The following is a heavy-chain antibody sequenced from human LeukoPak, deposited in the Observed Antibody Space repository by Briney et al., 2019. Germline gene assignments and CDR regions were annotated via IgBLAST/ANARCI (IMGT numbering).Heavy chain of an antibody. Sequence: GGSLRLSCAASGLTFSSYAMSWVRQAPGKGLEWVSAISGSGGSTYYADSVKGRFTISRDNSKNTLYLQMNSLRAEDTAVYYCAKEGDFWSGYYLYYYYMDVWGKGTTVTVS. CDR1: GLTFSSYA. D-gene: IGHD3-3*01. CDR3: AKEGDFWSGYYLYYYYMDV. J-gene: IGHJ6*03. CDR2: ISGSGGST. V-gene: IGHV3-23*01.